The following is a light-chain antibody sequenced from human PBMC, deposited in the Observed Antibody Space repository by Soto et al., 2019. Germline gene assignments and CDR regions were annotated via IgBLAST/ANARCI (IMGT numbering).Light chain of an antibody. J-gene: IGLJ2*01. Sequence: QSVLTQSPSVSGAPGQRVTISCTGSSSNIGAGYDVHWYQQLPGTAPKVLIYGNSNRPSGVPDRFSGSKSGTSASLAITGLRAEDEADYYCQSYDSSLSGSLFGGGTKLTVL. V-gene: IGLV1-40*01. CDR1: SSNIGAGYD. CDR2: GNS. CDR3: QSYDSSLSGSL.